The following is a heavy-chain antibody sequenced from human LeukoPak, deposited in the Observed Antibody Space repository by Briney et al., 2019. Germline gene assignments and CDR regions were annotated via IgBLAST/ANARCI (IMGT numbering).Heavy chain of an antibody. CDR2: MNPNSGNT. D-gene: IGHD1-26*01. J-gene: IGHJ4*02. V-gene: IGHV1-8*03. Sequence: ASAKVSCKASGYTFTSYDINWVRQATGQGLEWMGWMNPNSGNTVFAQKFRGRVTFSRSTSISTAYMELSSLKSQDTAVYYCARADSPGASYHYWGQGTLVTVSS. CDR1: GYTFTSYD. CDR3: ARADSPGASYHY.